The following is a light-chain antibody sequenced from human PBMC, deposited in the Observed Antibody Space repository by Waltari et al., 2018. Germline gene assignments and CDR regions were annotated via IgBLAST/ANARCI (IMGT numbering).Light chain of an antibody. CDR2: RAS. CDR1: QSITNW. Sequence: IQMTPSPSTLSASVGGRVTITCRASQSITNWLAWYQQKPGKAPKLLIYRASNLESGVPSRFSGSGSGTEFTLTISSLQPDDFATYYCQQYDNYWTFGQGTKVEIK. CDR3: QQYDNYWT. J-gene: IGKJ1*01. V-gene: IGKV1-5*03.